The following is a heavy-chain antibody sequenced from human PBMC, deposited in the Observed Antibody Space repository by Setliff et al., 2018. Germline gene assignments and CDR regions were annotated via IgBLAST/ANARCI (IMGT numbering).Heavy chain of an antibody. Sequence: SETLSLTCAVSGASINSRSWWSWVRQSPGKGLECIGEIYHDGNTKFNPSVHYNPSLKSRVTISIDKSKNQFSLKLTSVTAAGTAVYYCAKGGGRYHSASWGQGTLVTVSS. J-gene: IGHJ4*02. CDR3: AKGGGRYHSAS. V-gene: IGHV4-4*02. D-gene: IGHD1-26*01. CDR2: IYHDGNT. CDR1: GASINSRSW.